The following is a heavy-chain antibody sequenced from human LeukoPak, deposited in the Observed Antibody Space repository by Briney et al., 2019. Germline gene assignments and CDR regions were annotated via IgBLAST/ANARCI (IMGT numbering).Heavy chain of an antibody. CDR3: ARSSYSSSSSV. CDR1: GFAFSGFW. Sequence: GGSLRLSCAVSGFAFSGFWRSWSRQAPGKGLEWVASINSDGSEGYYADVVKGRFTISRDNAKNSLYLQINSLRAEDTAVYYCARSSYSSSSSVWGQGTMVTVSS. D-gene: IGHD6-6*01. CDR2: INSDGSEG. V-gene: IGHV3-7*03. J-gene: IGHJ3*01.